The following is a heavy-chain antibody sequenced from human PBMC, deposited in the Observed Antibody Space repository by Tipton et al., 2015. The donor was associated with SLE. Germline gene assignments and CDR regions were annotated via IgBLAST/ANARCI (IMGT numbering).Heavy chain of an antibody. V-gene: IGHV4-59*11. D-gene: IGHD2-21*02. J-gene: IGHJ3*02. CDR3: ARGKADCLDDCYDAFDI. CDR2: IYYSGIT. CDR1: GGSNSRHY. Sequence: TLSLTCTVSGGSNSRHYWSWIRQPPGKGLEWIGYIYYSGITNYNPSLRSRVTISVDTSKNQLSLKMISVTAADTAVYFCARGKADCLDDCYDAFDIWGQGTMVTVSS.